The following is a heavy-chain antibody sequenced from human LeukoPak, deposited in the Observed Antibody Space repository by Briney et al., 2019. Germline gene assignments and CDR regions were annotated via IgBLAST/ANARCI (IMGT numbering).Heavy chain of an antibody. Sequence: SETLSLTCTVSGGSLSSYYWSWIRQPPGKGLVWIGYIYYSGSTNYNPSLKSRVTISVDTSKNQFSLKLSSVTAADTAVYYCARDLTHFDYWGQGTLVTVSS. CDR1: GGSLSSYY. J-gene: IGHJ4*02. CDR2: IYYSGST. D-gene: IGHD4-23*01. V-gene: IGHV4-59*01. CDR3: ARDLTHFDY.